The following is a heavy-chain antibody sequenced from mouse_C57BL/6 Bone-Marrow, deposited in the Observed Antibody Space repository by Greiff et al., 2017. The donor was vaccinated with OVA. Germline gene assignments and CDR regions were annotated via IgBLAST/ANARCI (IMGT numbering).Heavy chain of an antibody. J-gene: IGHJ3*01. V-gene: IGHV5-9-1*02. Sequence: EVKLMESGEGLVKPGGSLKLSCAASGFTFSSYAMSWVRQTPEKRLEWVAYISSGGDYIYYADTVKGRFTISRDNARNTLYLQMSSLKSEDTAMYYCTREGLLRRGFAYWGQGTLVTVSA. D-gene: IGHD1-1*01. CDR1: GFTFSSYA. CDR2: ISSGGDYI. CDR3: TREGLLRRGFAY.